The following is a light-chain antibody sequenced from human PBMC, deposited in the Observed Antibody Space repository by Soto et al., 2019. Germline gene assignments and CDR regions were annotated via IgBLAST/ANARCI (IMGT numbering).Light chain of an antibody. CDR1: QSVASNY. Sequence: EILLTQSPGILSLSPGARATLSCRASQSVASNYLAWYQHKPGQAPRVXIYDASRTATGIPDRFGGSGSGTEFTLTISRLEPEDFEVYYCQQYGSSPRTFGQGTKVDI. V-gene: IGKV3-20*01. CDR2: DAS. J-gene: IGKJ1*01. CDR3: QQYGSSPRT.